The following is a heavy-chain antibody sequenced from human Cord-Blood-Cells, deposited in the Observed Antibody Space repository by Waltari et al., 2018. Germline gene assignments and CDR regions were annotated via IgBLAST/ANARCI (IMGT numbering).Heavy chain of an antibody. CDR2: ISSSSSYI. CDR3: ARDLTMVRGVIDY. CDR1: GFTFSSYS. J-gene: IGHJ4*02. Sequence: EVQLVESGGGLVKPGGSLRLSCAASGFTFSSYSMNWVRQAPGKGLEWVSSISSSSSYIYYADSVKGRFTISRDNAKNSLYLQMNSLRAEDTAVYYCARDLTMVRGVIDYWGQGTLVTVSS. V-gene: IGHV3-21*01. D-gene: IGHD3-10*01.